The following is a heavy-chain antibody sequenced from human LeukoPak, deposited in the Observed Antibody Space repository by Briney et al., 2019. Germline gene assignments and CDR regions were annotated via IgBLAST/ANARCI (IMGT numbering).Heavy chain of an antibody. CDR3: STVGSSASDPYDY. CDR1: GGTFTSYG. V-gene: IGHV1-69*13. D-gene: IGHD2-2*01. CDR2: IIPMFGTT. J-gene: IGHJ4*02. Sequence: ASVKVSCKASGGTFTSYGISWVRQAPGQGLEWMRGIIPMFGTTKYAQKFQGRVTITANQSTRTAYMEMSSLRSEDTALYYCSTVGSSASDPYDYWGQGTLVTVSS.